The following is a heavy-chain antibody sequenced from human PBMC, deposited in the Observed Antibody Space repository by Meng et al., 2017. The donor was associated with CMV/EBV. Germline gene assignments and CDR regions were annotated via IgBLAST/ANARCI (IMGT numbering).Heavy chain of an antibody. J-gene: IGHJ6*02. Sequence: GESLKISCAASGFTLSSYLMSWVRQAPGKGLEWVANIKQDGSEKYYVNSVKGRFTISRDNAKNSLYLQMNSLRAEDTAVYYCARADIVVVPAARKVYYYYGMDVWGQGTTVTVSS. V-gene: IGHV3-7*01. D-gene: IGHD2-2*01. CDR1: GFTLSSYL. CDR2: IKQDGSEK. CDR3: ARADIVVVPAARKVYYYYGMDV.